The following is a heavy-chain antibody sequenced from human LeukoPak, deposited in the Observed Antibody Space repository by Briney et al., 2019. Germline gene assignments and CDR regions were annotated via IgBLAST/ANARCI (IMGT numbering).Heavy chain of an antibody. CDR3: AAADNYYDSSGYPLYAFDI. Sequence: SVKVSCKASGFTFTSSAMQWVRQARGQRLEWIGWIVVGSGNTNYAQKFQERVTITRDMSTSTAYMELSSLRSEDTAVYYCAAADNYYDSSGYPLYAFDIWGQGTMVTVSS. V-gene: IGHV1-58*02. CDR2: IVVGSGNT. CDR1: GFTFTSSA. D-gene: IGHD3-22*01. J-gene: IGHJ3*02.